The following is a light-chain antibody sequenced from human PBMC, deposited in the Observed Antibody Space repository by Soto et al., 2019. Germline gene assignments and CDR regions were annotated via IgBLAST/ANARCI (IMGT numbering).Light chain of an antibody. J-gene: IGKJ4*01. CDR3: HQYDSSPLT. CDR2: GAS. CDR1: QSVSSSY. V-gene: IGKV3-20*01. Sequence: EIVLTQSPGTLSLSPGERATLSCRASQSVSSSYLAWYQQKPGQAPRLLIYGASSRATGIPDRFSGSESGTDFTLTISRLEPEDFAVYYWHQYDSSPLTFGGGTKVEIK.